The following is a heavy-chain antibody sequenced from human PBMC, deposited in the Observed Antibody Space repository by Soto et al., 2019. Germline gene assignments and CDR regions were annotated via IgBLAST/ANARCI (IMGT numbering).Heavy chain of an antibody. D-gene: IGHD3-10*01. CDR2: IYYSGIT. CDR1: GGSISGYY. J-gene: IGHJ6*02. Sequence: PSETLSLTCTVSGGSISGYYWSWIRQPPGKRLEWIGNIYYSGITDYNPSLKSRVTISVDTSKNQLSLNMSTATAADTAVYYFARVLRYYGSGTFYPHGAPGGMDVWGQGTTVT. V-gene: IGHV4-59*01. CDR3: ARVLRYYGSGTFYPHGAPGGMDV.